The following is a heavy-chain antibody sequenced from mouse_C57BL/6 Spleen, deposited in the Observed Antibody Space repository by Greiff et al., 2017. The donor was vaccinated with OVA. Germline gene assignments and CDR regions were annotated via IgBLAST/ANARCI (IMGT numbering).Heavy chain of an antibody. CDR1: GFNIKDDY. CDR2: IDPENGDT. Sequence: VQLQQPGAELVRPGASVKLSCTASGFNIKDDYMHWVKQRPEQGLEWIGWIDPENGDTDYASKFQGKATITADTSSNTAYLQLSSLTSEDAVVYYCTTSCGYDGTLAYWGQGTLVTVSA. CDR3: TTSCGYDGTLAY. V-gene: IGHV14-4*01. J-gene: IGHJ3*01. D-gene: IGHD2-2*01.